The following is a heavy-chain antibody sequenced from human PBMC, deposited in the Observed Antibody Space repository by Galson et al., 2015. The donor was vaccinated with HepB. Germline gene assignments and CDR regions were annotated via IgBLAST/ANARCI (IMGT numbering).Heavy chain of an antibody. D-gene: IGHD6-19*01. CDR3: ARGGIAVAGDYYFDY. Sequence: SVKVSCKASGYTFTGYYMHWVRQAPGQGLEWMGWINPNSGGTNYAQKFQGWVTMTRDTSISTAYMELSRLRSDDTAVYYCARGGIAVAGDYYFDYWGQGTLVTVSS. CDR2: INPNSGGT. CDR1: GYTFTGYY. J-gene: IGHJ4*02. V-gene: IGHV1-2*04.